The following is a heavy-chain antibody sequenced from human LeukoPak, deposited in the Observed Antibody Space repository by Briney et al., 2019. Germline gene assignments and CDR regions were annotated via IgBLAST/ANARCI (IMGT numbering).Heavy chain of an antibody. D-gene: IGHD3-22*01. Sequence: SETLSLTYTVSGGSISSSSYYWGWIRQPPGKGLEWIGSIYYSGSTYYNPSLKSRVTISVDTSKNQFSLKLSSVTAADTAVYYCATSGYDAFDIWGQGTMVTVSS. V-gene: IGHV4-39*01. CDR3: ATSGYDAFDI. CDR1: GGSISSSSYY. CDR2: IYYSGST. J-gene: IGHJ3*02.